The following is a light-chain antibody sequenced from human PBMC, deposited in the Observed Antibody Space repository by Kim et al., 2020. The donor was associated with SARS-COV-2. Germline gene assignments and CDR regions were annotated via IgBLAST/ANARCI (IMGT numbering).Light chain of an antibody. CDR3: CSYAGSRTSV. CDR2: DIN. Sequence: GRLITTYSNRSSSDVASYNLVSWYQQPPGKAPNLMIYDINKRPSGVANRFSGSKSGTTASLTISGLQAEDEADYYCCSYAGSRTSVFGGGTQLTVL. CDR1: SSDVASYNL. J-gene: IGLJ2*01. V-gene: IGLV2-23*02.